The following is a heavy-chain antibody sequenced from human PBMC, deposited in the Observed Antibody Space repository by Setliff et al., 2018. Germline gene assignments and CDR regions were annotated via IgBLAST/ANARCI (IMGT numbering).Heavy chain of an antibody. D-gene: IGHD3-16*01. Sequence: TCKASGYTFTSYGFSWVRQAPGQGLEWMGWISGYNGNTNYAQKVQGRVTMTTDTSTGTIYMELRSLRADDTAVYYCSRFGLYYEAVYGGGDYYYYGMDIWGQGTTVTVSS. CDR2: ISGYNGNT. CDR1: GYTFTSYG. J-gene: IGHJ6*02. CDR3: SRFGLYYEAVYGGGDYYYYGMDI. V-gene: IGHV1-18*01.